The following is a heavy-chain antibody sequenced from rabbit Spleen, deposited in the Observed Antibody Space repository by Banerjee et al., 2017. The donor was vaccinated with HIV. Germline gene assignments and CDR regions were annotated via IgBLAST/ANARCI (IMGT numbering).Heavy chain of an antibody. CDR2: IYSGTT. J-gene: IGHJ6*01. CDR3: ARGVSRSNL. Sequence: QSLEESGGDLVKPGASLTLTCTASGFSFSSSDYMCWVRQAPGKGLEWIGCIYSGTTYYANWAKGRFTISKTSSTTVTLQMTSLTAADTATYFCARGVSRSNLWGPGTLVTVS. D-gene: IGHD1-1*01. CDR1: GFSFSSSDY. V-gene: IGHV1S40*01.